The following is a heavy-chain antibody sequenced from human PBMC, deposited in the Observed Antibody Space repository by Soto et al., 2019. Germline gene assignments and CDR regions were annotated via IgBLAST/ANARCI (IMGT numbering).Heavy chain of an antibody. CDR2: IFNPGTI. CDR1: GASLNSGEYY. V-gene: IGHV4-31*02. J-gene: IGHJ3*02. CDR3: ARGLGTDNNGHVPAAFAI. Sequence: QVQLQESGPGLAKPSQTVSLTCTVSGASLNSGEYYWTWIRQVPGKDLEWIGHIFNPGTIFSTPSLSRRFRMSIDRSDNDFYLNRESVTAADTAVYYCARGLGTDNNGHVPAAFAIWGHGTLGTDSA. D-gene: IGHD3-22*01.